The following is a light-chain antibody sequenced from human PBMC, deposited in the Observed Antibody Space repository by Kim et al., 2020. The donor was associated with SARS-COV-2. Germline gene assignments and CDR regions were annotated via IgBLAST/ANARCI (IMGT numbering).Light chain of an antibody. V-gene: IGLV1-44*01. CDR2: SIN. CDR3: ATWDDSLSGPG. J-gene: IGLJ3*02. CDR1: SSNIGSNT. Sequence: QSVLTQPTSVSGTPGQRVTISCSGSSSNIGSNTVNWYQQLPGTAPKLLIYSINQRPSGVPDRFSGSKSGTSASLAISGLQSEDEADYYCATWDDSLSGPGFGGGTKLTVL.